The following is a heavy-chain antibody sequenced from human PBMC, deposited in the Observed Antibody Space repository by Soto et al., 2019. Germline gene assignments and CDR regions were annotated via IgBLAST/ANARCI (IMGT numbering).Heavy chain of an antibody. CDR2: VIPMLSMS. V-gene: IGHV1-69*02. Sequence: QVHLVQSGVEVKKPGSSVKVSCKASGDTFSSYTINWVRQAPGLGLEWMGRVIPMLSMSNYALKFQGRVTMTADISTNTAYMELSSLRSEDTATYDGARCYGSGSRAFDYWGQGALVTVSS. CDR3: ARCYGSGSRAFDY. CDR1: GDTFSSYT. J-gene: IGHJ4*02. D-gene: IGHD3-10*01.